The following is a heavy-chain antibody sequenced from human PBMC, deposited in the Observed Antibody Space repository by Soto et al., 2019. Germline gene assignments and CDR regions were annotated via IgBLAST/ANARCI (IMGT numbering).Heavy chain of an antibody. Sequence: QVQLVESGGGVVQPGRSLRLSCAASGFTFSSYAMHWVRQAPGKGLEWVAVISYDGSNKYYADSVKGRFTISRDNSKNTLYLQMNSLRAEDTAVYYCARDQLVDVWGNHFDYWGQGTLVTVSS. V-gene: IGHV3-30-3*01. J-gene: IGHJ4*02. D-gene: IGHD3-16*01. CDR1: GFTFSSYA. CDR3: ARDQLVDVWGNHFDY. CDR2: ISYDGSNK.